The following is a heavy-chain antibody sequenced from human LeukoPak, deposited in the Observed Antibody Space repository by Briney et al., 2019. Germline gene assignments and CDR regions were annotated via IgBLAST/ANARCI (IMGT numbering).Heavy chain of an antibody. D-gene: IGHD3-22*01. V-gene: IGHV4-30-4*01. CDR3: ARPYYYDSRIDP. J-gene: IGHJ5*02. Sequence: SQTLSLTCTVSGGSISSGDYYWIWIRQPPGKGLEWIAYMYYSGCTYYSPSLKSRVTMSADTSKNQLSLKLSSVTAADTAVYYCARPYYYDSRIDPWGQGILVTVSS. CDR2: MYYSGCT. CDR1: GGSISSGDYY.